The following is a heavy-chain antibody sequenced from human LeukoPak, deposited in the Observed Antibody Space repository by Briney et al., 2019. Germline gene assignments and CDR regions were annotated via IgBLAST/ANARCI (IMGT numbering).Heavy chain of an antibody. CDR1: GYTFTSYG. D-gene: IGHD3-3*01. CDR2: ISTYNGNT. J-gene: IGHJ4*02. CDR3: ARSRRFLGLDYFDY. Sequence: GASVKVSCKASGYTFTSYGISWVRQAPGQGLEWMGWISTYNGNTNYAQKLQGRVTMTTDTSTSTAYMELRSLRSDDTAVYYCARSRRFLGLDYFDYWGQGTLVTVSS. V-gene: IGHV1-18*01.